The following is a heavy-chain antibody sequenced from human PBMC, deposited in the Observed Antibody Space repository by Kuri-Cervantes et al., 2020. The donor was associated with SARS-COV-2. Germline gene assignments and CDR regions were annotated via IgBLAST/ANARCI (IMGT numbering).Heavy chain of an antibody. Sequence: GESLKISCEASGYTFTSYGISWVRQAPGQGLEWMGWISAYNGNTNYAQKLQGRVTMTTDTSTSTAYMELRSLRSDDTAVYYCARDYDMVQENWFDPWGQGTLVTVSS. D-gene: IGHD3-10*01. CDR3: ARDYDMVQENWFDP. CDR1: GYTFTSYG. V-gene: IGHV1-18*04. J-gene: IGHJ5*02. CDR2: ISAYNGNT.